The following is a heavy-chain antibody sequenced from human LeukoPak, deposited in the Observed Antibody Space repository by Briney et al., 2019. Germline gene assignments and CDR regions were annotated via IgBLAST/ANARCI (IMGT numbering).Heavy chain of an antibody. J-gene: IGHJ4*02. CDR2: IYYSGST. CDR1: GGSISSYY. CDR3: ARDRGYYYDSSRLIYFDY. D-gene: IGHD3-22*01. Sequence: SETLFLTCTVSGGSISSYYWSWIRQPPGKGLEWIGYIYYSGSTNYNPSLKSRVTISVDTSKNQFSLKLSSVTAADTAVYYCARDRGYYYDSSRLIYFDYWGQGTLVTVSS. V-gene: IGHV4-59*01.